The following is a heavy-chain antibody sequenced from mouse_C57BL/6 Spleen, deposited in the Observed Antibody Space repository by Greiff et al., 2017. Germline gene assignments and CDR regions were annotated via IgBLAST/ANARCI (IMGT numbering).Heavy chain of an antibody. CDR2: ISNGGGST. CDR1: GFTFSDYY. CDR3: ARGELKDAMDY. V-gene: IGHV5-12*01. J-gene: IGHJ4*01. Sequence: EVQVVESGGGLVQPGGSLKLSCAASGFTFSDYYMYWVRQTPEKRLEWVAYISNGGGSTYYPATVKGRFTISRDNAKNTLYLQMSRLKSEDTAIYYCARGELKDAMDYWSQGTSVTVSS. D-gene: IGHD1-3*01.